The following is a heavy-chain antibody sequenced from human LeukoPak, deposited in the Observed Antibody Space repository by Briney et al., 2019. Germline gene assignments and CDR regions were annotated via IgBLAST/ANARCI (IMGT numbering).Heavy chain of an antibody. CDR3: ARSMVRGVIGSPRWGSVKNWFDP. CDR1: GFTFSSYS. CDR2: INHSGST. Sequence: PGGSLRLSCAASGFTFSSYSMNWVRQAPGKGLEWIGEINHSGSTNYNPSLKSRVTISVDTSKNQFSLKLSSVTAADTAVYYCARSMVRGVIGSPRWGSVKNWFDPWGQGTLVTVSS. D-gene: IGHD3-10*01. V-gene: IGHV4-34*01. J-gene: IGHJ5*02.